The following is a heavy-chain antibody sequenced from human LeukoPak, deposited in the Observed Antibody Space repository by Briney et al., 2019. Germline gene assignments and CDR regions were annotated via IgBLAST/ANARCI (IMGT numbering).Heavy chain of an antibody. CDR1: GGSISSYY. D-gene: IGHD3-10*01. CDR2: IYTSGST. CDR3: ARIGVRSVIIFGVFDY. J-gene: IGHJ4*02. Sequence: SETLSLTCTVSGGSISSYYWSGIRQPPGKGLEWIGYIYTSGSTNYNPSLKSRVTISVDTSKNQFSLKLSSVTAADTAVYYCARIGVRSVIIFGVFDYWGQGIRVTVSS. V-gene: IGHV4-4*09.